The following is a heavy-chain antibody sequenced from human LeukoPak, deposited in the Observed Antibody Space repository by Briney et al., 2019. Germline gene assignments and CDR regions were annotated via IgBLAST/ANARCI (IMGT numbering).Heavy chain of an antibody. J-gene: IGHJ6*02. CDR2: IYYSGST. D-gene: IGHD3-16*01. CDR3: ARQGDGYYYYGMDV. V-gene: IGHV4-39*01. CDR1: GGSISSSSYY. Sequence: PSETLSLTCTVSGGSISSSSYYWGWIRQPPGKGLEWIGSIYYSGSTYYNPSLKSRVTISVDTSKNQFSLKLSSVTAADTAVYYCARQGDGYYYYGMDVWGQGTTVTVPS.